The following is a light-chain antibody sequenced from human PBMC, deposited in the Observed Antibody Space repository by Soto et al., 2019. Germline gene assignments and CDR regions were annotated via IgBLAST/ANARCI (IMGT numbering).Light chain of an antibody. CDR2: SAS. V-gene: IGKV1-6*01. CDR3: LQDYNYPWT. CDR1: QGIRDD. J-gene: IGKJ1*01. Sequence: AIQMTQSPSSLSASVGDRVTITCRASQGIRDDLGWYQQKPGKAPKLLIYSASSLQSGVPPRFSGSGSGTDFTLTISSLQPEDFATYYCLQDYNYPWTFGQGTKVDIK.